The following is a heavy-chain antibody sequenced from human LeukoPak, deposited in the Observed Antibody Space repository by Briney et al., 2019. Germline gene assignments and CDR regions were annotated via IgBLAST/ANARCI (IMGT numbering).Heavy chain of an antibody. D-gene: IGHD6-19*01. CDR2: IIPILGIA. J-gene: IGHJ5*02. Sequence: ASVKVSCKASGGTFSRYTISWVRQAPGQGLEWMGRIIPILGIANYAQKFQGRVTITADKSTSTAYMELSSLRSEDTAVYYCARDPITGAADNWFDPWGQGTLVTVSS. CDR1: GGTFSRYT. CDR3: ARDPITGAADNWFDP. V-gene: IGHV1-69*04.